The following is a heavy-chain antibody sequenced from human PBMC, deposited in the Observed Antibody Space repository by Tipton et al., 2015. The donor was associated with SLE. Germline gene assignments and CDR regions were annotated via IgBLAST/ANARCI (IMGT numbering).Heavy chain of an antibody. CDR1: GDSINSYY. D-gene: IGHD3-10*01. Sequence: TLSLTCTVSGDSINSYYWSWIRQPPGEGLEWIGYIYYREGTNYSPSLKSRVTISLDASKNQLSVKLSSVTAADTAVYYCASGFGELLIPQYWGQGALVTVSS. CDR2: IYYREGT. V-gene: IGHV4-59*08. CDR3: ASGFGELLIPQY. J-gene: IGHJ4*02.